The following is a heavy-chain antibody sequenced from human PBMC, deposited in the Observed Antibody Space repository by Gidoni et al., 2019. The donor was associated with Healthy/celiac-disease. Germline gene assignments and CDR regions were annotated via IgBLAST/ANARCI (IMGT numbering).Heavy chain of an antibody. CDR2: ISSSSSYI. Sequence: EVQLVESGGGLVKPGGSLRLSCAASGFTFSSYSMNWVRQAPGKGLEWVSSISSSSSYIYYADSVKGRFTISRDNAKNSLYLQMNSLRAEDTAVYYCARVPEWDHYFDYWGQGTLVTVSS. CDR1: GFTFSSYS. V-gene: IGHV3-21*01. J-gene: IGHJ4*02. D-gene: IGHD1-26*01. CDR3: ARVPEWDHYFDY.